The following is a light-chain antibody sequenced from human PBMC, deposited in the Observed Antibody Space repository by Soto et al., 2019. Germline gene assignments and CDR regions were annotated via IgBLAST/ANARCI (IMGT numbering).Light chain of an antibody. J-gene: IGKJ1*01. Sequence: EIVLRQSPGIMSLSPGERATLSCRASQSVGSNYLAGYLQKPGQAPRLLIYGTSYKSNDIPDRFSGGGSGTDFTITINRAEPEDFAVYFYEQYRNSPWTFGRGTKVDVK. V-gene: IGKV3-20*01. CDR1: QSVGSNY. CDR3: EQYRNSPWT. CDR2: GTS.